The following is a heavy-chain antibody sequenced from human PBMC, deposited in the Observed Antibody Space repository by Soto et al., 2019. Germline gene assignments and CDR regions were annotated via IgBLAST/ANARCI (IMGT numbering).Heavy chain of an antibody. D-gene: IGHD2-2*01. CDR1: GLTFPSYA. V-gene: IGHV3-23*01. J-gene: IGHJ6*03. CDR3: SKGSSSTQYLNYYFYHMDV. CDR2: IGGSGANT. Sequence: LLESGGGLVQPGGSLSLSCAASGLTFPSYAMNWVRQAPGKGLEWVSAIGGSGANTYYAESVKGGFTISSDNYTNTVYLQMNSLRAEDTAVYYCSKGSSSTQYLNYYFYHMDVWGKGTTVSVSS.